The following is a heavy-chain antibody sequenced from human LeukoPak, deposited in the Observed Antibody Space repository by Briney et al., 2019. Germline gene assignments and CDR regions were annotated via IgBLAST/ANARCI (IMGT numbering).Heavy chain of an antibody. CDR2: IIPIFGTA. CDR3: AREGGYSYGYGAWFDP. V-gene: IGHV1-69*05. J-gene: IGHJ5*02. D-gene: IGHD5-18*01. CDR1: GGTFSSYA. Sequence: SVKVSCKASGGTFSSYAISWVRQAPGQGLEWMGGIIPIFGTANYAQKFQGRVTITTDESTSTAYMELSSLRSEDTAVYYCAREGGYSYGYGAWFDPWGQGTLVTVSS.